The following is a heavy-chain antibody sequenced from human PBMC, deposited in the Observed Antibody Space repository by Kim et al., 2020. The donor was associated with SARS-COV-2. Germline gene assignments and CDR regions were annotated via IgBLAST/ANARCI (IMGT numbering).Heavy chain of an antibody. CDR3: ARGYSMVTNQLLLVEAFDI. CDR1: GGSFSGYY. D-gene: IGHD5-18*01. V-gene: IGHV4-34*01. J-gene: IGHJ3*02. Sequence: SETLSLTCAVYGGSFSGYYWSWIRQPPGKGLEWIGEINHSGSTNYNPSLKSRVTISVDTSKNQFSLKLSSVTAADTAVYYCARGYSMVTNQLLLVEAFDIWGQGTMVTVSS. CDR2: INHSGST.